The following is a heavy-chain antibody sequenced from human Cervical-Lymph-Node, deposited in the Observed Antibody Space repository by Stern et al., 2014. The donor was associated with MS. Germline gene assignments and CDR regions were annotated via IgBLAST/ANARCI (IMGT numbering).Heavy chain of an antibody. V-gene: IGHV3-11*01. D-gene: IGHD1-26*01. Sequence: VQLLESGGGLVKPGGSLRLSCAASGFTFYDYYMRWIRQAPGKWLEWVSDISSSGITISYADSVKGRFTISRDNAKNSLYLQMDSLRAEDTAVYYCARDRSRWEPRQGMDVWGQGTTVTVSS. CDR3: ARDRSRWEPRQGMDV. J-gene: IGHJ6*02. CDR2: ISSSGITI. CDR1: GFTFYDYY.